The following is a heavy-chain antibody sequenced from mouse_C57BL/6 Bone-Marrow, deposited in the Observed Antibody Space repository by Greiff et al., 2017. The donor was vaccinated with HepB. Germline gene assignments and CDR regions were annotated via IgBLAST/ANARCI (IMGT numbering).Heavy chain of an antibody. Sequence: QVQLQQPGAELVHPGASVKVSCQASGYTFPSSWMPWVTQRPGPGLEWIGRIHPSDSDTNYNQKFKGKATLTVDKSSSTAYMQLSSLTSEDSAVYYCTIGSGSYAMDYWGQGTSVTVSS. J-gene: IGHJ4*01. D-gene: IGHD3-1*01. CDR3: TIGSGSYAMDY. CDR2: IHPSDSDT. CDR1: GYTFPSSW. V-gene: IGHV1-74*01.